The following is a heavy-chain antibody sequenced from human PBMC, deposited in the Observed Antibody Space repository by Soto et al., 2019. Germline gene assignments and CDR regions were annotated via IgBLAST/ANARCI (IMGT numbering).Heavy chain of an antibody. CDR1: GGYISSSSYY. D-gene: IGHD5-12*01. V-gene: IGHV4-39*01. J-gene: IGHJ4*02. Sequence: TSETLSLTCTVSGGYISSSSYYRGWIRQPPGKGLEWIGSIYYSGSTYYNPSLKSRVTISVDTSKNQFSLKLSSVTAADTAVYYCARHLIVATIPFDYWGQGTLVTVSS. CDR3: ARHLIVATIPFDY. CDR2: IYYSGST.